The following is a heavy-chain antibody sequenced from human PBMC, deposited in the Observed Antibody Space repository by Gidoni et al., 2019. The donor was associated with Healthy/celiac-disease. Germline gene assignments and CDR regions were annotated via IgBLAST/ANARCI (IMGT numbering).Heavy chain of an antibody. J-gene: IGHJ5*02. CDR1: GGPISSYY. CDR2: IYTSGST. D-gene: IGHD6-6*01. CDR3: ARVDLKRYSSSHWFDP. V-gene: IGHV4-4*07. Sequence: QVQLQESGPGLVKPSETLSLTCTVSGGPISSYYWSWIRQPAGKGLEWIGRIYTSGSTNYNPSLKSRVTMSVDTSKNQFSLKLSSVTAADTAVYYCARVDLKRYSSSHWFDPWGQGTLVTVSS.